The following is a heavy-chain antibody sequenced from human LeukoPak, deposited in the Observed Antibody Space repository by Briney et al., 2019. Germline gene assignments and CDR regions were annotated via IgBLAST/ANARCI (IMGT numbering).Heavy chain of an antibody. V-gene: IGHV3-7*01. CDR2: IKGDGSDK. CDR1: GFDFSKYS. D-gene: IGHD3-16*01. J-gene: IGHJ4*02. CDR3: ATEHWGPNS. Sequence: GGSLRLSCAASGFDFSKYSMNWVRQAPGKGLEWLANIKGDGSDKNYVDSVKGRFTISRDNAKNSLFLQMSSLRGEDTALYYCATEHWGPNSWGQGTLVTVSS.